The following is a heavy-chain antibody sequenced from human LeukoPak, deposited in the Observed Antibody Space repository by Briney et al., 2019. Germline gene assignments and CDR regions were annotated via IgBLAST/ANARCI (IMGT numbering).Heavy chain of an antibody. Sequence: PGGSLRRSCEASGFTFTTFWMTWVRQAPGKGLEWVANINQDGTEKNYVDSVKGRFTISRDNAGKSVFLQMNSLRAEDTALYHCVRGGTYIIYWGQGTLVTVSS. CDR1: GFTFTTFW. D-gene: IGHD3-16*01. CDR3: VRGGTYIIY. V-gene: IGHV3-7*01. J-gene: IGHJ4*02. CDR2: INQDGTEK.